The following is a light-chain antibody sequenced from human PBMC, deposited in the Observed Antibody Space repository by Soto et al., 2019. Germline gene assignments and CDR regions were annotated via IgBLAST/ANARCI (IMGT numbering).Light chain of an antibody. V-gene: IGLV1-40*01. J-gene: IGLJ1*01. CDR2: GNS. CDR3: QSYDNSLSGSYV. Sequence: SVLTQPPSVSGAPGQRVTISCTGSDSSIGAGYDVHWYQQLPGTPPKVLIYGNSNRPSGVPDRFSASKSGTSASLAITGLQAEDEADYYCQSYDNSLSGSYVFGSGTKLTVL. CDR1: DSSIGAGYD.